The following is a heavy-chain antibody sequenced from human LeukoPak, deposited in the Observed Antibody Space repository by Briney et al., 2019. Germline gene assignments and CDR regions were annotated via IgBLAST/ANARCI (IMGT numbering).Heavy chain of an antibody. CDR1: GGSISSYY. D-gene: IGHD6-13*01. CDR2: IYYSGST. Sequence: MPSETLSLTCTVSGGSISSYYWSWIRQPPGKGLEWIGYIYYSGSTNYNPSLKSRVTISVDTSKNQFSLKLSSVTAADTAVYYCARHYSSSWYLAEYFQHWGQGTLVTVSS. CDR3: ARHYSSSWYLAEYFQH. V-gene: IGHV4-59*08. J-gene: IGHJ1*01.